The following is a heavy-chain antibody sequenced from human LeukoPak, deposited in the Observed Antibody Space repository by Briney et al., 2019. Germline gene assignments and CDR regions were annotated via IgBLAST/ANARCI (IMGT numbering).Heavy chain of an antibody. V-gene: IGHV3-30-3*01. CDR3: ARTPTIFGVASNWFDP. CDR2: ISYDGSNK. CDR1: GFTFSSYA. Sequence: GGSLRLSCAASGFTFSSYAMHWVRQAPGKGLEWVAVISYDGSNKYYADSVKGRFTISRDNSKNTLYLQMNSLGAEDTAVYYCARTPTIFGVASNWFDPWGQGTLVTVSS. D-gene: IGHD3-3*01. J-gene: IGHJ5*02.